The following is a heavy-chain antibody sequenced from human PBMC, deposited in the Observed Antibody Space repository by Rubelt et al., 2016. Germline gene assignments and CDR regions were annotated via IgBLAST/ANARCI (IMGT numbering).Heavy chain of an antibody. CDR2: INASGGST. Sequence: QVQLVQSGSELKKPGASVKVSCKASGYTFTSYYMHWVRQAPGQGLEWVGIINASGGSTSYAQKFQGRVTMTRDTSTSTVYMELSSLRSEDTAVYYCARESGIGGSYSHDAFDIWGQGTMVTVSS. CDR1: GYTFTSYY. J-gene: IGHJ3*02. D-gene: IGHD1-26*01. V-gene: IGHV1-46*01. CDR3: ARESGIGGSYSHDAFDI.